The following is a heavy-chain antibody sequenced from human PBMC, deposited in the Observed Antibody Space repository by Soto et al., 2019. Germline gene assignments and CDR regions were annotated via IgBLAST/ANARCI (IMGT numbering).Heavy chain of an antibody. CDR1: GFTFSTHA. CDR3: ARAMTMTLARIFGMDV. V-gene: IGHV3-33*08. D-gene: IGHD3-3*01. CDR2: IFYDGSND. Sequence: PGGSLRLSCVASGFTFSTHAMSWVRQAPGKGLEWVAYIFYDGSNDNYAESVKGRFTVSRDNSEGMLYLQMNNLRVEDTGVYFCARAMTMTLARIFGMDVWGPGTTVTVSS. J-gene: IGHJ6*02.